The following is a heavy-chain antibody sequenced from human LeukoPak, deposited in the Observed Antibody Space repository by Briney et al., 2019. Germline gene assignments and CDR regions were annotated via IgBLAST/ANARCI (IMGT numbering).Heavy chain of an antibody. CDR2: IKSKSDGGTT. CDR3: REWNVDFDY. Sequence: GGSLRLSCAASGFTFSSYSMNWVRQAPGKGLEWVGRIKSKSDGGTTDYAAPVKGRFTISRDDSRNTLYLQINNLKTEDTAVYYCREWNVDFDYWGQGTLVTVSP. CDR1: GFTFSSYS. J-gene: IGHJ4*02. V-gene: IGHV3-15*01. D-gene: IGHD1-1*01.